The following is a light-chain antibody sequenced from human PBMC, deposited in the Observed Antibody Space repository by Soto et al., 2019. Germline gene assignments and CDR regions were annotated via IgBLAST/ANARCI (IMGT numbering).Light chain of an antibody. CDR2: EVS. J-gene: IGLJ2*01. CDR3: CSYAGSRVV. V-gene: IGLV2-14*01. CDR1: SSDVGAYNL. Sequence: QSALTQPASVSGSPGQSITISCTGTSSDVGAYNLVSWYQHHPDKAPKLMISEVSNRPSGVSDRFSGSKSGNTASLTISGLQAEDEADYYCCSYAGSRVVFGGGTKVTVL.